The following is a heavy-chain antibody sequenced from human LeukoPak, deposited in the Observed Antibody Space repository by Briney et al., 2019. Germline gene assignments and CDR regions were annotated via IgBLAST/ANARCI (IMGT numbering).Heavy chain of an antibody. CDR2: INPNSGGT. Sequence: GASVNVSCKASGYTFTGYYMHWVRQAPGQGLEWMGWINPNSGGTNYAQKFQGRVTMTRDTSISTAYMELSRLRSDDTAVYYCARDNKRGQWPVGYWGQGTLVTVSS. J-gene: IGHJ4*02. D-gene: IGHD6-19*01. CDR1: GYTFTGYY. CDR3: ARDNKRGQWPVGY. V-gene: IGHV1-2*02.